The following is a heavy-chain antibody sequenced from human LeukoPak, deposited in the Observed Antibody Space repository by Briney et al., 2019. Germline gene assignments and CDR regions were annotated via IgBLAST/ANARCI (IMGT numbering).Heavy chain of an antibody. CDR3: ARGSKDRAAMVTFDY. V-gene: IGHV4-39*07. D-gene: IGHD5-18*01. CDR1: GGSIRSSTDY. Sequence: SETLSLTCTGSGGSIRSSTDYRGWIRQPPGKELEWIGSIYYSGSTYYNPSLKSRVTISVDTSKNQFSVKLSSVTAADTAVYYCARGSKDRAAMVTFDYWGQGTLVTVSS. CDR2: IYYSGST. J-gene: IGHJ4*02.